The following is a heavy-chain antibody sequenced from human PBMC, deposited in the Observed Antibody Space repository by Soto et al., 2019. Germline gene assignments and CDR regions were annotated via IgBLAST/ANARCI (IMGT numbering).Heavy chain of an antibody. D-gene: IGHD5-12*01. CDR1: GGSVSSGSYY. J-gene: IGHJ4*02. Sequence: PSETLSLTXTVSGGSVSSGSYYWSWIRQPPGKGLEWIGYIYYSGSTNYNPSLKSRVTISVDTSKNQFSLKLSSVTAADTAVYYCARGRLQEMATIFFPDYWGQGTLVTVSS. CDR3: ARGRLQEMATIFFPDY. CDR2: IYYSGST. V-gene: IGHV4-61*01.